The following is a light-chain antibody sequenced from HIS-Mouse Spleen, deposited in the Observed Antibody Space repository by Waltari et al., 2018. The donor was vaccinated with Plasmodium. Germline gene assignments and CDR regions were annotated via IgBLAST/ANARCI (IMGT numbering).Light chain of an antibody. CDR2: KAS. CDR1: QSISSR. J-gene: IGKJ1*01. Sequence: DIQMTQSPSTLSASVGERVTITCRASQSISSRLAWYQQKPGKAPKLLIYKASSLEIGVPSRFSGSGSGTEFTLTISSLQPDDFATYYCQQYNSYSWTFGQGTKVEIK. V-gene: IGKV1-5*03. CDR3: QQYNSYSWT.